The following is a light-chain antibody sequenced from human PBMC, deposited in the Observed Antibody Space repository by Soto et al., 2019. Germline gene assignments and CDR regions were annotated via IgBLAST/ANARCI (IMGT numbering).Light chain of an antibody. CDR3: QQYNNWPPAWT. V-gene: IGKV3-15*01. CDR1: QNVSSN. CDR2: GAS. Sequence: EIVMTQSPATLSVSPGERATLSCRASQNVSSNLAWYQQKPGQAPRLLIYGASTRATGIPARFSGSGSGTEFTLTISSLPSEDFAVYYCQQYNNWPPAWTFGQGTKVEIK. J-gene: IGKJ1*01.